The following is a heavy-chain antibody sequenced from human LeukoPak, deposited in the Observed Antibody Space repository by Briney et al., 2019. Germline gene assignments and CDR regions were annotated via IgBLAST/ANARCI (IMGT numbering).Heavy chain of an antibody. Sequence: GASVKVSCKASGYTFTSYDINLVRQATGRGLEWMGWMNPNSGNTGYAQRFQGRVTITRNTSISTAYMELSSLRSEDTAVYYCARGSGYDILTGYDRGYYYYYYMDVWGKGTTVTVSS. CDR2: MNPNSGNT. CDR3: ARGSGYDILTGYDRGYYYYYYMDV. J-gene: IGHJ6*03. V-gene: IGHV1-8*03. D-gene: IGHD3-9*01. CDR1: GYTFTSYD.